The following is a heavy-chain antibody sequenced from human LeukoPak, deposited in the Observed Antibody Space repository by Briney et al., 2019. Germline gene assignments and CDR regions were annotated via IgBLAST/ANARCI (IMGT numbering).Heavy chain of an antibody. D-gene: IGHD6-19*01. CDR3: ASYSSGCL. CDR2: IHYSGST. V-gene: IGHV4-39*01. J-gene: IGHJ4*02. CDR1: GGSISSSAYH. Sequence: SETLSLTCTVSGGSISSSAYHWGWIRQPPGKGLEWIGSIHYSGSTYYNPSLKSRVTISVDTSKNQFSLKLSSVIAADTAVYYCASYSSGCLWGQGTLVTVSS.